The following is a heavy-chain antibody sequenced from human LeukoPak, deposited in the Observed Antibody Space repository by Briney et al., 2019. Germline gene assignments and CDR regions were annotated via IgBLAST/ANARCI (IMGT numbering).Heavy chain of an antibody. V-gene: IGHV4-34*01. J-gene: IGHJ4*02. Sequence: SETLSLTCAVYGGSFSGYYWSWIRQPPGKGLEWIGEINHSGSTNYNPSLKSRVTISVDTSKNQFSLKLSSVTAADTAVYYCARVPSPDDGDDYWGQGTLVTVPS. CDR2: INHSGST. D-gene: IGHD7-27*01. CDR3: ARVPSPDDGDDY. CDR1: GGSFSGYY.